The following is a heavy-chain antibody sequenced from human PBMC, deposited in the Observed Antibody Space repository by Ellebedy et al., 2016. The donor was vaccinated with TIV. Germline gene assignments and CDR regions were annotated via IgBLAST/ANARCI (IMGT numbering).Heavy chain of an antibody. CDR3: ARVFIAAAGKYFDY. V-gene: IGHV3-21*01. D-gene: IGHD6-13*01. CDR1: GFTFSSYS. Sequence: GESLKISCAASGFTFSSYSMNWVRQAPGKGLEWVSSISSSSSYIYYADSVKGRFTISRDNAKNSLYLQMNSLRAEDTAVYYCARVFIAAAGKYFDYWGQGTLVTVSS. J-gene: IGHJ4*02. CDR2: ISSSSSYI.